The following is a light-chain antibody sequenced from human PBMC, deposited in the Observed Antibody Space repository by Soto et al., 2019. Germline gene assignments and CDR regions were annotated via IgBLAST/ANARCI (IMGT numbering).Light chain of an antibody. CDR3: SSYTSTSTLYV. V-gene: IGLV2-14*01. J-gene: IGLJ1*01. Sequence: QSALTQPASVSGSPGQSIPISCIGTSSDIGAYNYVSWYQQHPGKVPKLMIYEVTNRPSGLSNRFSGSKSGNTASLTISGLQAEDEADYFCSSYTSTSTLYVFGTGTKVTVL. CDR2: EVT. CDR1: SSDIGAYNY.